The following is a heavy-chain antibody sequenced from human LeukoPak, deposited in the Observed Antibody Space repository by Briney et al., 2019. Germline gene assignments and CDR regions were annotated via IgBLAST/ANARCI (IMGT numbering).Heavy chain of an antibody. CDR3: AKSLRSSSWYEFDY. J-gene: IGHJ4*02. D-gene: IGHD6-13*01. CDR1: GFTFRSYA. Sequence: GGSLRLSCAASGFTFRSYAMSWVRQAPGKGLEWVSVISSSGGSTYYADSVKGRFTISRDNSKNTLYLQMNSLRAKDTAIYYCAKSLRSSSWYEFDYWGQGILVTVSS. V-gene: IGHV3-23*01. CDR2: ISSSGGST.